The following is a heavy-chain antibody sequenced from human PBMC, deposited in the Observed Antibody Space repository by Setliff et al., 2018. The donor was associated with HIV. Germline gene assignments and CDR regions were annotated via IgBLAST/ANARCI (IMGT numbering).Heavy chain of an antibody. V-gene: IGHV4-34*01. CDR3: ARGVRDNSGWSSYYFDY. J-gene: IGHJ4*02. CDR1: GGSFNGYY. D-gene: IGHD6-19*01. CDR2: VTHSGRT. Sequence: PSETLSLTCAVYGGSFNGYYWSWIRQPPGKGLEWIGEVTHSGRTNYNPSLESRVTTSVDTSKKQFSLRLTSVTAADTAVYYCARGVRDNSGWSSYYFDYWGQGTLVTVSS.